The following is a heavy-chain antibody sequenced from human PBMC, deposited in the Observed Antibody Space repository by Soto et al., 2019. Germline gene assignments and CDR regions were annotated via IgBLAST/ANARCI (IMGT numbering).Heavy chain of an antibody. CDR2: ISAYNGNT. CDR1: GYTFTNFG. Sequence: QVQLVQSGAEVKKPGASVKVSCKTSGYTFTNFGLSWVRQAPGQGLEWMGWISAYNGNTNYAQNFQGRVTMTTDTPASTAYMELRCLTSGETIVLYCARGGSPIEYWGQGARV. V-gene: IGHV1-18*01. D-gene: IGHD3-16*01. J-gene: IGHJ4*02. CDR3: ARGGSPIEY.